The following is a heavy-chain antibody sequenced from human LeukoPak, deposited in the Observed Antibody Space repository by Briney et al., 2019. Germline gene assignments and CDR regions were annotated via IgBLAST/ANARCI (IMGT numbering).Heavy chain of an antibody. D-gene: IGHD3-3*01. J-gene: IGHJ3*02. Sequence: PSGTLSLTCAVSGYSIISDYYWGWIRQPPGKGLGWIGNIYHSGSTHYNPSLKSRVTISVDTPKNQFSLKLTSVTAADTAVYYCAGPLGCQSAACPTDAFDIWGHGTVITVSS. V-gene: IGHV4-38-2*01. CDR1: GYSIISDYY. CDR2: IYHSGST. CDR3: AGPLGCQSAACPTDAFDI.